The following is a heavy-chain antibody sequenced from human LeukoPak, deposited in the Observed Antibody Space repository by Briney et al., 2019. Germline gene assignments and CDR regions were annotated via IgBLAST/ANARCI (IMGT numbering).Heavy chain of an antibody. Sequence: ASVKVSCKASGGTFSSYAISWVRQAPGQGLEWMGGIIPIFSTANYAQKFQGRVTITADESTSTAYMELSSLRSEDTAVYYCARVRPYYYDSSGPYYFDYWGQGTLVTVSS. J-gene: IGHJ4*02. D-gene: IGHD3-22*01. CDR3: ARVRPYYYDSSGPYYFDY. V-gene: IGHV1-69*13. CDR2: IIPIFSTA. CDR1: GGTFSSYA.